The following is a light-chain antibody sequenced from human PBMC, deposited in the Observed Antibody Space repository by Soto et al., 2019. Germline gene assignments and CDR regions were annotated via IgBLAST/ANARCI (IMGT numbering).Light chain of an antibody. J-gene: IGKJ5*01. CDR2: GAS. CDR3: HHCSASPIT. CDR1: QSVSSNY. V-gene: IGKV3-20*01. Sequence: ERLLTSSPGTLCLSQGDRSTLTRMSSQSVSSNYLAWYQQKPGQAPSLLIYGASSRATGIPDRFSGRGTAADDIRLISRLSPEDAVPYYGHHCSASPITFRQGTQLEIK.